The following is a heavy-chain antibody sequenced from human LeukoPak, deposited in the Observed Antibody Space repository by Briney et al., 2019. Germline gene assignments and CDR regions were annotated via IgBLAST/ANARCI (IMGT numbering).Heavy chain of an antibody. D-gene: IGHD3-3*01. Sequence: VASVKVSCKASGYTFTGYYMHWVRQAPGQGLEWMGWINPNSGGTNYAQKFQGRVTMTRDTSISTAYMELSRLRSDDTAVYYCALPPKVTIFGDDYWGQGTLVTVSS. J-gene: IGHJ4*02. V-gene: IGHV1-2*02. CDR1: GYTFTGYY. CDR2: INPNSGGT. CDR3: ALPPKVTIFGDDY.